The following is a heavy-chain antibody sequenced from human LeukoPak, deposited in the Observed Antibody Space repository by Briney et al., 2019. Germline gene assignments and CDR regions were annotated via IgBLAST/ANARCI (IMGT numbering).Heavy chain of an antibody. D-gene: IGHD6-19*01. Sequence: PSETLSLTCTVSGGSISSSSYYWGWIRQPPGKGLEWIGGIYYSGSTYYNPSLKSRVTISVDTSKNQFSLKLSSVTAADTAVYYCARRIRYSSGWYGGEDYWGQGTLVTVSS. CDR1: GGSISSSSYY. J-gene: IGHJ4*02. CDR3: ARRIRYSSGWYGGEDY. V-gene: IGHV4-39*01. CDR2: IYYSGST.